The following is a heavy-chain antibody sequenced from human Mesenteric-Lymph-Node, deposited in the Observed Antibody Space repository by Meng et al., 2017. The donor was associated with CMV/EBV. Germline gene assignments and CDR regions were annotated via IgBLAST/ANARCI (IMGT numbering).Heavy chain of an antibody. CDR1: VGSFIGYY. D-gene: IGHD4-23*01. J-gene: IGHJ4*02. CDR2: INHSGST. V-gene: IGHV4-34*01. CDR3: ARHQRWLKSEGGFNY. Sequence: QVQLQLWGAGLLKPSEPLSLACAGYVGSFIGYYWSWIRQPPGKGLEWIGEINHSGSTNYNPSLKSRVTISVDTSKNQFSLKLSSVTAADTAVYYCARHQRWLKSEGGFNYWGQGTLVTVSS.